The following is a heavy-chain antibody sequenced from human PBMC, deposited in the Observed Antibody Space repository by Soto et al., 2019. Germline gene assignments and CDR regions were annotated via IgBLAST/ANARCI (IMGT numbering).Heavy chain of an antibody. Sequence: QLQLQESGPGQVKPSETLSLSCTVSGGSMDSSSYFCGWMRQPPGKGLEWLGTIYYSGDTLYNPSLKSRVTMSIDTSKNQVSVKLSSVTAADTAVYYCATPLLYCPNGICFDLWGQGTLVTVSS. D-gene: IGHD2-8*01. J-gene: IGHJ4*02. CDR3: ATPLLYCPNGICFDL. V-gene: IGHV4-39*01. CDR2: IYYSGDT. CDR1: GGSMDSSSYF.